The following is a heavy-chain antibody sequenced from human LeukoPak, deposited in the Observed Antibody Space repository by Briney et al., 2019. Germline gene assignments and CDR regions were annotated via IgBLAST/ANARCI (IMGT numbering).Heavy chain of an antibody. J-gene: IGHJ4*02. CDR2: ISWNSGSI. D-gene: IGHD3-3*01. Sequence: GGSLRLSCAASGFTFDDYAMHWVRHAPGKGLEWVSGISWNSGSIVYADSVKGRFTISRDNAKNSLYLQMNSLRAEDTALYYCAKDPTIFGVVIETNWGQGTLVTVSS. CDR3: AKDPTIFGVVIETN. V-gene: IGHV3-9*01. CDR1: GFTFDDYA.